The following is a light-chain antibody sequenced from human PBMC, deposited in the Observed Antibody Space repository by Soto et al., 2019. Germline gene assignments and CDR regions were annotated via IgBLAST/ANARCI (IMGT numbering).Light chain of an antibody. CDR2: GAS. CDR1: QSVSRSY. Sequence: IVLTHSPGTLSLSPGDRATLSCRASQSVSRSYLGWHQQKPGQAPRLLMYGASIRAAGVPDRFSGSGSGTEFTLPLSRLEPEDFTVYYCHHYETFGQGTKVEIK. V-gene: IGKV3-20*01. CDR3: HHYET. J-gene: IGKJ1*01.